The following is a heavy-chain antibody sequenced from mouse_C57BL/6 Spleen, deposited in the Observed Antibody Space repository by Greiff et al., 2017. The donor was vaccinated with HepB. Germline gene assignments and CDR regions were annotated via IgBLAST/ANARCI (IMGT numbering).Heavy chain of an antibody. Sequence: EVRLQQSGPELVKPGASVKISCKASGYSFTGYYMNWVKQSPEKSLEWIGEINPSTGGTTYNQKFKAKATLTVDKSSSTAYMQLKSLTSEDSAVYYCARRDGNYWYFDVWGTGTTVTVSS. CDR3: ARRDGNYWYFDV. CDR1: GYSFTGYY. CDR2: INPSTGGT. D-gene: IGHD2-1*01. J-gene: IGHJ1*03. V-gene: IGHV1-42*01.